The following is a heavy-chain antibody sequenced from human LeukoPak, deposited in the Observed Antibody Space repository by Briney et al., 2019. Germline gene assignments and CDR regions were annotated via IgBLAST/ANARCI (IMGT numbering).Heavy chain of an antibody. CDR3: ARNDDVFDI. Sequence: GGSLRLSCAASGLTFCSHWMSWVRQAPGKGLEWVANIKQDASVKQYVDSVKGRFTISRDNAKNSLYLQMNSLRAEDTAVYYCARNDDVFDIWGQGTMVTVSS. CDR1: GLTFCSHW. J-gene: IGHJ3*02. CDR2: IKQDASVK. V-gene: IGHV3-7*01. D-gene: IGHD1-1*01.